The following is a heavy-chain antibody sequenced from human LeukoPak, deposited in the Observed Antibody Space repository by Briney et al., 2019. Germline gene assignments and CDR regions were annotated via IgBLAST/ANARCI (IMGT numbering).Heavy chain of an antibody. J-gene: IGHJ4*02. CDR3: ARGLLMTTVTTSGYYFDY. V-gene: IGHV1-46*01. CDR2: INPSGGST. CDR1: GYTFTSYY. Sequence: ASVKVSCKASGYTFTSYYMHWVRQAPGQGLEWMGIINPSGGSTSYAQKFQGRVTMTRDTSTRTVYMELSSLRSEDTAVYYCARGLLMTTVTTSGYYFDYWGQGTLVTVSS. D-gene: IGHD4-17*01.